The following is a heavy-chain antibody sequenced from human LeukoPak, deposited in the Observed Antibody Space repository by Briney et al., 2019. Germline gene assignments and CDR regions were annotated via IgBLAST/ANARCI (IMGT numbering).Heavy chain of an antibody. CDR1: GFTFTNYA. D-gene: IGHD3-10*01. CDR3: ARGSSFFGHYFDY. Sequence: GALRLSCAASGFTFTNYAINWVRQAPGKGLEWVSTITGSGSATYYADSVKGRLTISRDKSKNTLDLQMNTLRAEDTAVYYCARGSSFFGHYFDYWGQGTLVTVSS. CDR2: ITGSGSAT. J-gene: IGHJ4*02. V-gene: IGHV3-23*01.